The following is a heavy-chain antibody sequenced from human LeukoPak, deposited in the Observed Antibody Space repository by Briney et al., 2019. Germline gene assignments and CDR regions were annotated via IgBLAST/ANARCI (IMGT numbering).Heavy chain of an antibody. Sequence: GGSLRLSCAASGFTFSSYDMHWVRQATGQGLEWVSAIDTAGGTYYPGSVKGRFTISRENAKNSLYLQMNSLRAGDTAVYYCTRERTPYSSGLDAFDIWGQGTMVTVSS. CDR1: GFTFSSYD. V-gene: IGHV3-13*01. D-gene: IGHD6-19*01. CDR2: IDTAGGT. J-gene: IGHJ3*02. CDR3: TRERTPYSSGLDAFDI.